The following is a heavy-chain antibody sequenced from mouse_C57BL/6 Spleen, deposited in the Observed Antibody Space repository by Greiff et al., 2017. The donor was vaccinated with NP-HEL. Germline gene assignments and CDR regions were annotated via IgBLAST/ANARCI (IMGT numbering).Heavy chain of an antibody. Sequence: ESGPGLVKPSQSLSLTCSVTGYSITSGYYWNWIRQFPGNKLEWMGYISYDGSNNYNPSLKNRISITRDTSKNQFFLKLNSVTTEDTATYYCAREWEAMDYWGQGTSVTVSS. CDR3: AREWEAMDY. CDR2: ISYDGSN. CDR1: GYSITSGYY. D-gene: IGHD4-1*01. V-gene: IGHV3-6*01. J-gene: IGHJ4*01.